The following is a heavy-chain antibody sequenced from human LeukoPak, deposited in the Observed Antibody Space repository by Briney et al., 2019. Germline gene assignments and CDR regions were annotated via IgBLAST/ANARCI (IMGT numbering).Heavy chain of an antibody. CDR3: ASPSGSSGWYRYYFDY. J-gene: IGHJ4*02. CDR2: ISYDGSNK. V-gene: IGHV3-30*04. D-gene: IGHD6-19*01. CDR1: GFTFSSYA. Sequence: PGRSLRLSCAASGFTFSSYAMHWVRQAPGKGLEWVAVISYDGSNKYHADSVKGRFTISRDNSKNTLYLQMNSLRAEDTAVYYCASPSGSSGWYRYYFDYWGQGTLVTVSS.